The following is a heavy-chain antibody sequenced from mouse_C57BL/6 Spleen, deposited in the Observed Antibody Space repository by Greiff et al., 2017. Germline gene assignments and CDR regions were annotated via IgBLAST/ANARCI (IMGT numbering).Heavy chain of an antibody. CDR3: ARDPTTGYFDV. Sequence: EVQLVESGGGLVKPGGSLKLSCAASGFTFSSYAMSWVRQTPEKRLEWVATISDGGSYTYYPDNVKGRFTISRDNAKNNLYLQMSHLKSEDTAMYYCARDPTTGYFDVWGTGTTVTVSS. CDR2: ISDGGSYT. D-gene: IGHD1-1*01. V-gene: IGHV5-4*01. CDR1: GFTFSSYA. J-gene: IGHJ1*03.